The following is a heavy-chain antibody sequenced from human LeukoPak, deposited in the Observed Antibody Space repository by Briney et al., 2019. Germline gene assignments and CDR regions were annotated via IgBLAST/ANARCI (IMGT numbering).Heavy chain of an antibody. CDR2: ISWNSGSI. D-gene: IGHD1-26*01. Sequence: GGSLRLSCAASGFTFDDYAMHWVRQAPGKGLEWVSGISWNSGSIGYADSVKGRFTISRDNAKNSLYLQMNSLRAEDTAVYYCARDSGRPIWGQGTMVTVSS. CDR3: ARDSGRPI. CDR1: GFTFDDYA. V-gene: IGHV3-9*01. J-gene: IGHJ3*02.